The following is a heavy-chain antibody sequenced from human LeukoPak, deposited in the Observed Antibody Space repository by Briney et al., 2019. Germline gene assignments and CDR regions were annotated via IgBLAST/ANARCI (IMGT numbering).Heavy chain of an antibody. J-gene: IGHJ4*02. CDR2: ISSSGSTK. D-gene: IGHD1-26*01. CDR1: GFTFSRYT. V-gene: IGHV3-48*04. CDR3: PRGSEWDLLGSCDY. Sequence: GGSLRLSCAASGFTFSRYTMNWVRQAPGKGLEWVSYISSSGSTKYYADSVKGRFTISRDNAKNSLYLQMNSLRAEDTAVYYCPRGSEWDLLGSCDYWGQGTLVTVSS.